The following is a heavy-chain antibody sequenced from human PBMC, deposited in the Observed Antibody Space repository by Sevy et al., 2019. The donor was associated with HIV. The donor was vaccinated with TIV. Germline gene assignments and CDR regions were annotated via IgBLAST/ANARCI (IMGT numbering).Heavy chain of an antibody. Sequence: SETLSLTCTVSGGSISSGSYYWSWIRQPAGKGLEWIGRIYTSGSTNYNPSLMSRVTMSVDTSKNQFSLKLSSVTAADTAVYYCARDPDYDFWSGYYTGPPLWGQRTLVTVSS. D-gene: IGHD3-3*01. J-gene: IGHJ4*02. CDR2: IYTSGST. CDR3: ARDPDYDFWSGYYTGPPL. CDR1: GGSISSGSYY. V-gene: IGHV4-61*02.